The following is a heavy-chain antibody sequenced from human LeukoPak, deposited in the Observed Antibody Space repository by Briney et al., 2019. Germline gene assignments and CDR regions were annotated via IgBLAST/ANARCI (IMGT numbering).Heavy chain of an antibody. Sequence: GGSLRLSCAASGFTFSSYAMSWVRQAPGKGLEWVSAISGSGGSTYYADSVKGRFTISRDNSKNTLYLQMNSLRAEDTAVCYCAKYNYYDSSGYNWGQGTLVTVSS. J-gene: IGHJ4*02. CDR3: AKYNYYDSSGYN. CDR2: ISGSGGST. D-gene: IGHD3-22*01. CDR1: GFTFSSYA. V-gene: IGHV3-23*01.